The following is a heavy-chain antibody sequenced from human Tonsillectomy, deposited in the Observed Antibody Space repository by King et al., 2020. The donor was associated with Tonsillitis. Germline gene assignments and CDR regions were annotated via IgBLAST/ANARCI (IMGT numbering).Heavy chain of an antibody. D-gene: IGHD2-2*01. Sequence: LQLQESGPGLVKPSETLSLMCTVSGGSISISYYWGWIRQPPGKGLEWIGTVHSSGSTYYNPSLKSRVTVSVDTSKSQFSLKLRSVTAADTAVYYCARLQGDIVVVPAAPDYWGQGTLVTVSS. CDR1: GGSISISYY. V-gene: IGHV4-39*01. CDR3: ARLQGDIVVVPAAPDY. J-gene: IGHJ4*02. CDR2: VHSSGST.